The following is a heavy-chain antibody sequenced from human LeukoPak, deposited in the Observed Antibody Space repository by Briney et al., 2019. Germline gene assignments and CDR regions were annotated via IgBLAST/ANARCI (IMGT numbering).Heavy chain of an antibody. D-gene: IGHD3-3*01. J-gene: IGHJ5*02. Sequence: ASVTVSCKASGYTFTGYYMHWVRQAPGQGLEWMGWIYPNSGGTNCAQKFQGRVTMTRDTSISTAYMELSRLRSDDTAVYYCAREGGYYDFWSGYYTGRGYNWFDPWGQGTLVTVSS. CDR3: AREGGYYDFWSGYYTGRGYNWFDP. CDR2: IYPNSGGT. V-gene: IGHV1-2*02. CDR1: GYTFTGYY.